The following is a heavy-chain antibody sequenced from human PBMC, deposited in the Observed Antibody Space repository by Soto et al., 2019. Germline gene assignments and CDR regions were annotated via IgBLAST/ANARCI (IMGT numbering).Heavy chain of an antibody. CDR1: GYPFTSYA. V-gene: IGHV1-3*05. D-gene: IGHD2-21*02. Sequence: QVQLVQSGAEEKKPGASVKVSCKASGYPFTSYAMHWVRQAPGQRLERMGWINAGNGNTKYSQKFQGRVTITRDTSASTAYMELSSLRSEDTAVYYCARSIVVVTALDYWGQGTLVTVSS. J-gene: IGHJ4*02. CDR2: INAGNGNT. CDR3: ARSIVVVTALDY.